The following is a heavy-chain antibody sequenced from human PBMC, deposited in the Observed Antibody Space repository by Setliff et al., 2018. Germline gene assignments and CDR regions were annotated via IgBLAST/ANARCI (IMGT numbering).Heavy chain of an antibody. CDR1: GGSIRNYY. V-gene: IGHV4-59*08. Sequence: PSETLSLTCTVSGGSIRNYYWSWIRQPPGKGLEWIGYIYYSGNTNYNPSLKSRVTMSLDTSKNQFSLSLTSVTAADTAMYFCAEGGVGATNVYYFDYWGQGTLVTVSS. J-gene: IGHJ4*02. CDR3: AEGGVGATNVYYFDY. D-gene: IGHD1-26*01. CDR2: IYYSGNT.